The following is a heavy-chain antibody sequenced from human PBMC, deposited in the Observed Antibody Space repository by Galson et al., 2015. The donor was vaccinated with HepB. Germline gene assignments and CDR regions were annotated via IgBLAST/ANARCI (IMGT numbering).Heavy chain of an antibody. J-gene: IGHJ4*02. V-gene: IGHV3-11*05. CDR1: GFTFSDYY. D-gene: IGHD6-13*01. CDR3: ARGSESSFITN. Sequence: SLRLSCAASGFTFSDYYMSWIRQAPGKGLEWVSYISSSSSYTNYADSVKGRFTISRDNAKNSLYLQMNSLRADDTAVYYCARGSESSFITNWGQGTLVTVSS. CDR2: ISSSSSYT.